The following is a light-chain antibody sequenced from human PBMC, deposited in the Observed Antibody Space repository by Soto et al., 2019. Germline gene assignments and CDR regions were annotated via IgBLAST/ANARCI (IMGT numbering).Light chain of an antibody. J-gene: IGKJ3*01. V-gene: IGKV1-39*01. CDR3: QQTSSAPFT. Sequence: DLQMTQSPYSLSAAVGDRVTITCRASQNINTYLNWYQQKPGKAPKLLIFDVASLQSGVPSRFSGSGSRTDFTLTITSLQPEDFATYYCQQTSSAPFTFGPGTKVDIK. CDR1: QNINTY. CDR2: DVA.